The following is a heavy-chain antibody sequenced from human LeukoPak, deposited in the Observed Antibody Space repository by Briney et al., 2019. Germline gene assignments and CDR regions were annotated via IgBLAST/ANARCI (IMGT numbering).Heavy chain of an antibody. CDR2: INPNSGGT. CDR1: EYAFTGYY. V-gene: IGHV1-2*02. Sequence: GASVKVSCKASEYAFTGYYMHWVRQAPGHGLEWMGWINPNSGGTNYAQKFQGRVTMTRDTSISTAYIELSRLRSDDTAVYYCARQDLPPYYYCYYMDVWGKGTTVTISS. J-gene: IGHJ6*03. CDR3: ARQDLPPYYYCYYMDV.